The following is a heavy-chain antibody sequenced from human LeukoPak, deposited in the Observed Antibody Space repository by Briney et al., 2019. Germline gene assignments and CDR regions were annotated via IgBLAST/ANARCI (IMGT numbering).Heavy chain of an antibody. D-gene: IGHD2-2*01. CDR3: ASPGGHVVVVPSDMYAFDI. CDR1: GGTSSSYS. V-gene: IGHV1-69*02. Sequence: SVKVSCMASGGTSSSYSISWVRQAPGQGLEWMGRIIPVVSIANYAQKFQGRVTISADKSTNTAYMELTSLRSDDTAVYYCASPGGHVVVVPSDMYAFDIWGQGTMVTVSS. CDR2: IIPVVSIA. J-gene: IGHJ3*02.